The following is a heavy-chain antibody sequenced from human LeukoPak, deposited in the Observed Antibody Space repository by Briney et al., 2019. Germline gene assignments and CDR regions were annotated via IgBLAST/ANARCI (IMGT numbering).Heavy chain of an antibody. Sequence: GASVKVSCKVSGYTPPELSMHGVRQAPAKGLEWMGGIDSEDGETMYAQKFQGRVTMTEDTSTDTAYMELSSLRSEDTAVYYCATQGRYYYDSSGYYFIGAFDIWGEGTMVTVSS. V-gene: IGHV1-24*01. D-gene: IGHD3-22*01. CDR1: GYTPPELS. CDR3: ATQGRYYYDSSGYYFIGAFDI. J-gene: IGHJ3*02. CDR2: IDSEDGET.